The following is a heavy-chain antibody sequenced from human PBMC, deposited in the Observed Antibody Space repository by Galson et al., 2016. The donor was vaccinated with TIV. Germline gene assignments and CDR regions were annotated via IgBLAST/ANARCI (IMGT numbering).Heavy chain of an antibody. D-gene: IGHD3-16*02. J-gene: IGHJ5*02. CDR2: VSPGSSYI. V-gene: IGHV3-21*01. CDR3: ASSSSYHHLVNCFDP. CDR1: GFTFSDYT. Sequence: SLRLSCAASGFTFSDYTMTWVRQAPGKGPEWVSSVSPGSSYIYYADSVKGRFTVSRDNAKNSLFLQMNSLRAEDTAMYYCASSSSYHHLVNCFDPWGQGTLLTVSS.